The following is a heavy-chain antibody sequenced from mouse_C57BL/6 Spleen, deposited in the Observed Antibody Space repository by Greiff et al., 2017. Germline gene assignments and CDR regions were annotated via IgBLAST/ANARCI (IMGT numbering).Heavy chain of an antibody. J-gene: IGHJ4*01. CDR1: GFTFSSYG. D-gene: IGHD2-4*01. Sequence: EVKLMESGGDLVKPGGSLKLSCAASGFTFSSYGMSWVRQTPDKRLEWVATISSGGSYTYYPDCVKGRFTISRDNAKNTLYLQMSSLKSEDTAMYYCARRGYDYDDAMDYWGQGTSVTVSS. V-gene: IGHV5-6*02. CDR2: ISSGGSYT. CDR3: ARRGYDYDDAMDY.